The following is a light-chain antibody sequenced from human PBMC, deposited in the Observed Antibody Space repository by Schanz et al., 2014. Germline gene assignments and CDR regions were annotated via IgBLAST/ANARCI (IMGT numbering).Light chain of an antibody. CDR3: QVWDSSSDPHVV. Sequence: SYELTQTPSVSVAPGQTATITCERNNIGGKSVHWYQQKSGQAPVLVVCDDSDRPSGIPERFSGSNSGNTATLTISRVEAGDEADYYCQVWDSSSDPHVVFGGGTKLTV. V-gene: IGLV3-21*02. CDR2: DDS. CDR1: NIGGKS. J-gene: IGLJ2*01.